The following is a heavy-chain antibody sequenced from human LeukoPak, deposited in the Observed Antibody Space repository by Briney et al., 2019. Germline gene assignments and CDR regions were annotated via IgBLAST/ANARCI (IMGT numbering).Heavy chain of an antibody. Sequence: GGSLRLSCAASGFTFSSYAMHWVRQAPGKGLEWVAVISYDGSNKYYADSVKGRFTISRDNSKNTLYLQMNSLRAEDTAVYYCASYDYGDYVVNAFDIWGQGTMVTVSS. CDR3: ASYDYGDYVVNAFDI. V-gene: IGHV3-30-3*01. D-gene: IGHD4-17*01. J-gene: IGHJ3*02. CDR1: GFTFSSYA. CDR2: ISYDGSNK.